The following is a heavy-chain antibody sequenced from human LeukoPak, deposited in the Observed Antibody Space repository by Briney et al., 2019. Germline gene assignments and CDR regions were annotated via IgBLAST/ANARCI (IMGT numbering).Heavy chain of an antibody. J-gene: IGHJ4*02. CDR3: ATDLSVGNYLAFDY. D-gene: IGHD4-11*01. CDR1: GYTLTELS. V-gene: IGHV1-24*01. CDR2: FDPEDGET. Sequence: GASVKVCCKVSGYTLTELSMHWVRQAPGKGLEWMGGFDPEDGETIYAQKFQGRVTMTEDTSTDTAYMELSSLRSEDTAVYYCATDLSVGNYLAFDYWGQGTLVTVSS.